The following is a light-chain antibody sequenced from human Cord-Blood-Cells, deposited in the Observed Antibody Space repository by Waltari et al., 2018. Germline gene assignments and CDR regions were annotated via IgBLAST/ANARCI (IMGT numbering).Light chain of an antibody. Sequence: DIQMTQSPSSLSASVGDRVTITCRASQSISNNLKWYQQKPGKAPKLLIYAASSLQSGVPSRFSGSGSGTDFTLTISSLQPEDFATYYCQQGYSTLLTFGGGTKVEIK. CDR2: AAS. V-gene: IGKV1-39*01. CDR1: QSISNN. J-gene: IGKJ4*01. CDR3: QQGYSTLLT.